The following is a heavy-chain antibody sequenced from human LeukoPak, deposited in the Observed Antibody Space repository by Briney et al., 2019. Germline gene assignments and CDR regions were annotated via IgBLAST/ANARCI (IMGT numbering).Heavy chain of an antibody. CDR1: GGSISSYY. CDR3: ARLREDTAMVYDY. V-gene: IGHV4-59*08. D-gene: IGHD5-18*01. J-gene: IGHJ4*02. Sequence: SETLSLTCTVSGGSISSYYWSWIRQPPGKGLEWIGYIYYSGSTNYNPSLKSRVTISVDTSNNQFSLKLSSVTAADTAVYYCARLREDTAMVYDYWGQGTLVTVSS. CDR2: IYYSGST.